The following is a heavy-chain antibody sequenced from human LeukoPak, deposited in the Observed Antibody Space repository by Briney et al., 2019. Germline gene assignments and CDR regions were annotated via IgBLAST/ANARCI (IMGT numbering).Heavy chain of an antibody. D-gene: IGHD1-1*01. CDR3: AKLGGYTLNYYYYYMDV. Sequence: PGGSLRLSCAASGFTFSSYAMHWVRQAPGKGLEWVAVISYDGSNKYYADSVKGRFTISRDNSKNTLYLQMNSLRAEDTAVYYCAKLGGYTLNYYYYYMDVWGKGTTVTISS. CDR2: ISYDGSNK. CDR1: GFTFSSYA. J-gene: IGHJ6*03. V-gene: IGHV3-30*04.